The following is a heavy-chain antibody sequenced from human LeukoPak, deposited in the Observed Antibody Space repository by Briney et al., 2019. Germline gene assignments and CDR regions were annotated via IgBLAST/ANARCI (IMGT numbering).Heavy chain of an antibody. CDR1: GFTFSSYA. V-gene: IGHV3-23*01. Sequence: ASVKVSCKASGFTFSSYAMSWVRQAPGKGLEWVSAISGSGGSTYYADSVKGRFTISRDNSKNTLYLQMNSLRAEDTAVYYCAKDPRYGSGSYSDYWGQGTLVTVSS. J-gene: IGHJ4*02. D-gene: IGHD3-10*01. CDR3: AKDPRYGSGSYSDY. CDR2: ISGSGGST.